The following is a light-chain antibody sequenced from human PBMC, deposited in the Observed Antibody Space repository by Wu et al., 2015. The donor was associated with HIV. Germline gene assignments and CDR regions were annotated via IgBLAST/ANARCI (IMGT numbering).Light chain of an antibody. CDR3: LHDYDFPRT. V-gene: IGKV1-6*01. Sequence: ASVETEVTISCRASQDIRDEVTWYQQNPGKAPRLLIFAASSLQSGVPSRFSGSGSGTDFTLTITSLQPEDFATYYCLHDYDFPRTFGQGTKVEIK. J-gene: IGKJ1*01. CDR1: QDIRDE. CDR2: AAS.